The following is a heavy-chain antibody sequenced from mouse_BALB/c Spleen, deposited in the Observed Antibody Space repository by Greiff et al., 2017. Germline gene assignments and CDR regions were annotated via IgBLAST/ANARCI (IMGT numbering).Heavy chain of an antibody. Sequence: QVQLQQSGAELVRPGTSVKVSCKASGYAFTNYLIEWVKQRPGQGLEWIGVINPGSGGTNYNEKFKGKATLTADKSSSTAYMQLSSLTSDDSAVYFCARRGMPLYAMDYWGQGTSVTVS. CDR2: INPGSGGT. V-gene: IGHV1-54*01. D-gene: IGHD6-1*01. CDR3: ARRGMPLYAMDY. J-gene: IGHJ4*01. CDR1: GYAFTNYL.